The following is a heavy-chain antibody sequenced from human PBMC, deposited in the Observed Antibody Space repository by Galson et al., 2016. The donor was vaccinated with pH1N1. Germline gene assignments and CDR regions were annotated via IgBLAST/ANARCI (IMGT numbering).Heavy chain of an antibody. Sequence: QSGAEVKKSGESLKISCKVSGYSFTTSWIGWVRQMPGKGLEWMGIIYPGDSDAIYSPSFAGQVTMSVDKSISTAYLQWTTLKASDPALYFCARHENYGSGSLDYWGQGTLVTVSS. D-gene: IGHD3-10*01. V-gene: IGHV5-51*01. CDR3: ARHENYGSGSLDY. CDR2: IYPGDSDA. J-gene: IGHJ4*02. CDR1: GYSFTTSW.